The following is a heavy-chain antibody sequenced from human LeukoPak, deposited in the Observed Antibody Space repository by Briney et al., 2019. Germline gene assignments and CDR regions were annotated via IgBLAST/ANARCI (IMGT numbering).Heavy chain of an antibody. D-gene: IGHD3-10*01. CDR3: AREDPYGSGSYFDY. CDR1: GFTFSSYA. Sequence: PGRPLRLSCAASGFTFSSYAMHWVRQAPGKGLEWVAVISYDGSNKYYADSVKGRFTISRDNSKNTLYLQMNSLRAEDTAVYYCAREDPYGSGSYFDYWGQGTLVTVSS. V-gene: IGHV3-30*04. CDR2: ISYDGSNK. J-gene: IGHJ4*02.